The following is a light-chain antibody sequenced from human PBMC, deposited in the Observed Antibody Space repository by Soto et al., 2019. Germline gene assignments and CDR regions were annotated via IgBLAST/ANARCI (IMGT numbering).Light chain of an antibody. J-gene: IGLJ3*02. CDR2: SRN. Sequence: QSVLTQPLSASGTPGQRVTISWSGTTSNIGSTTVNWDQQLPGSAPKLLIYSRNQRPSGVPDRFSASNSGTSASLAISGLQSEDEAEYYCETWDDRLTGVVFGGGTKLTVL. CDR3: ETWDDRLTGVV. CDR1: TSNIGSTT. V-gene: IGLV1-44*01.